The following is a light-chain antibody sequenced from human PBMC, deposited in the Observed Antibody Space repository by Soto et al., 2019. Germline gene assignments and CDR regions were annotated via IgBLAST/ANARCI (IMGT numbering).Light chain of an antibody. CDR2: DVT. J-gene: IGLJ3*02. CDR3: SSYTTRNTLNWV. CDR1: SSDLGGYNF. V-gene: IGLV2-14*01. Sequence: QSVLTQPASVSGSPGQSITISCTGTSSDLGGYNFVSWYQQHPGKAPKLMIYDVTNRPSGVSNRFSGSKSGNTASLTISGLQAEDEADYYCSSYTTRNTLNWVFGGGTQLTVL.